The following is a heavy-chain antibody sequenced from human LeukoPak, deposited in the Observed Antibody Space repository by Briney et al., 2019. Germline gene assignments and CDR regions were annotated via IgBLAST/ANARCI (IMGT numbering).Heavy chain of an antibody. D-gene: IGHD6-19*01. J-gene: IGHJ3*02. Sequence: PSETLSLTCTVSGGSISSYYWSWIRQPAGKGLEWIGRIYTSGSTNYNPSLKSRVTMSVDTSKNQFSLKLSSVTAADTAVYYCARHSQWLDYGENAFDIWGQGTMVTVSS. V-gene: IGHV4-4*07. CDR2: IYTSGST. CDR1: GGSISSYY. CDR3: ARHSQWLDYGENAFDI.